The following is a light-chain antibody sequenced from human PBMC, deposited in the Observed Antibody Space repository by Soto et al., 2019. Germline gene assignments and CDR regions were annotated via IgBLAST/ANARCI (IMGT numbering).Light chain of an antibody. CDR2: GAS. CDR3: QQYGSSPVT. Sequence: EIVMTQSPATLSVSPGERATLSCRASQSVSSSYLAWYQRKPGQAPRLLIYGASSRATGIPDRFSGSGSGTDFSLTISRLEPEDFAVYYCQQYGSSPVTFGQGTKVDI. V-gene: IGKV3-20*01. J-gene: IGKJ1*01. CDR1: QSVSSSY.